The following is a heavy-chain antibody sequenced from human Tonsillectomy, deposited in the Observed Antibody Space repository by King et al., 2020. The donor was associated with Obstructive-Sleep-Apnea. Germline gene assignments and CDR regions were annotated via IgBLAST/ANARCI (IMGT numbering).Heavy chain of an antibody. CDR3: ARGPLISMFRGLTM. Sequence: VQLEESGGGVVQPGRHLRLSCAGSGFALKNFGMHWVRQAPGKGLEWLAVLSSDGTDEYHTESVKGRFTVSRENANNTFYIQMNSLRPDNTAVYYCARGPLISMFRGLTMWGQGTLVTVSS. CDR1: GFALKNFG. CDR2: LSSDGTDE. V-gene: IGHV3-30*03. D-gene: IGHD3-10*01. J-gene: IGHJ4*02.